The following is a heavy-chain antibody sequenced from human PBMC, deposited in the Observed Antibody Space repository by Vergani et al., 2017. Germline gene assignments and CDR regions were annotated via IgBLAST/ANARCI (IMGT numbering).Heavy chain of an antibody. CDR3: AGGNTGPRRYYYYMDV. J-gene: IGHJ6*03. V-gene: IGHV3-30-3*01. CDR2: ISFDGSNK. CDR1: GITFSSYA. Sequence: QVQLVESGGGVVQSGRSLRLSCAASGITFSSYAMHWVRQAPGKGLEWVAVISFDGSNKYYADSVKGRFTISRDNSKNTLYLQMNSLRAEDTAVYYCAGGNTGPRRYYYYMDVWGKGTTVTVSS. D-gene: IGHD2-8*02.